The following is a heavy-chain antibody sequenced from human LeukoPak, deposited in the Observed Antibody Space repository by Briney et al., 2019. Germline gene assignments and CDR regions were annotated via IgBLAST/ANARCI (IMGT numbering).Heavy chain of an antibody. CDR2: ISSDGGNK. V-gene: IGHV3-30-3*01. CDR3: ARDNDPDYSSSPGWFDS. Sequence: GRSLRLSCAAPGLSFSDYAMNWVRRAPGKGLKWVAVISSDGGNKFYADSVKGRFTVSRDNSKNTLYLQMNSLRVEDTAVYYCARDNDPDYSSSPGWFDSWGQGTLVTVSS. J-gene: IGHJ5*01. CDR1: GLSFSDYA. D-gene: IGHD6-6*01.